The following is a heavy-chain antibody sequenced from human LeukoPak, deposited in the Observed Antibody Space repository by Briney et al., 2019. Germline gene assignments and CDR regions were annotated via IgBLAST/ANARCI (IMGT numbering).Heavy chain of an antibody. CDR3: ARSLAYCGGDCYSNWFDP. D-gene: IGHD2-21*02. J-gene: IGHJ5*02. V-gene: IGHV1-69*13. CDR2: IIPIFGTA. CDR1: GGTFSSYA. Sequence: ASVKVSCEASGGTFSSYAISWVRQAPGQGLEWMGGIIPIFGTANYAQKFQGRVTITADESTSTAYMELSSLRSEDTAVYYCARSLAYCGGDCYSNWFDPWGQGTLVTVSS.